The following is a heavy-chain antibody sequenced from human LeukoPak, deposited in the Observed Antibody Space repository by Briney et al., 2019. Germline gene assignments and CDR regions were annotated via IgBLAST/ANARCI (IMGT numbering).Heavy chain of an antibody. CDR2: IIPIFGTA. V-gene: IGHV1-69*01. CDR3: ARDGITMVRGVMSYYYYMDV. CDR1: GGTFSSYA. D-gene: IGHD3-10*01. Sequence: GSSVKVSCKASGGTFSSYAISWVRQAPGQGLEWMGGIIPIFGTANYAQKFQGRVTITADESTSTAYMELSSLRSEDTAAYYCARDGITMVRGVMSYYYYMDVWGKGTTVTVSS. J-gene: IGHJ6*03.